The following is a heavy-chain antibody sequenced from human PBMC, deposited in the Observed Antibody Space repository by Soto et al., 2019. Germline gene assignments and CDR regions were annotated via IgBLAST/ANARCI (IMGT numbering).Heavy chain of an antibody. V-gene: IGHV1-69*06. CDR1: GGTFSSYA. Sequence: RASVKVSCKASGGTFSSYAISWVRQAPGQGLEWMGGIIPIFGTANYAQKFQGRVTITADKSTSTAYMELSSLRSEDTAVYYCARAPWGGSYWGSYYYGMDVWGQGTTVTVSS. D-gene: IGHD1-26*01. J-gene: IGHJ6*02. CDR3: ARAPWGGSYWGSYYYGMDV. CDR2: IIPIFGTA.